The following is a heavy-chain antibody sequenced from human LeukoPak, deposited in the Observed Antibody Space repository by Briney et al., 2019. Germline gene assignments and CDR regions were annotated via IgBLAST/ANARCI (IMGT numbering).Heavy chain of an antibody. D-gene: IGHD2-15*01. CDR3: ARQLGHCSGGSCYFDF. Sequence: PGGSLRLSWAASGFTFSSYAMSWVRQVPGKGLEWVSAISGSGGSTYDADSVKGRFTISRDNSKNTLYLQMNSLRVGDTAVYNCARQLGHCSGGSCYFDFWGQGTLVTVSS. J-gene: IGHJ4*02. V-gene: IGHV3-23*01. CDR1: GFTFSSYA. CDR2: ISGSGGST.